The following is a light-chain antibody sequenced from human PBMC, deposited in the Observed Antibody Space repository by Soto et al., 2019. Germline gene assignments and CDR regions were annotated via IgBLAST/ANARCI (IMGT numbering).Light chain of an antibody. J-gene: IGKJ1*01. Sequence: EIVMTQSPATLSVSPGERATLSCRASHSVSSFLAWYQQKPGQSPRLLIYGASTRATGIPARFSGSGSGTEFTLTIGSLQPDDFATYFCQQYYNYSTFGQGTKVDI. CDR2: GAS. V-gene: IGKV3-15*01. CDR3: QQYYNYST. CDR1: HSVSSF.